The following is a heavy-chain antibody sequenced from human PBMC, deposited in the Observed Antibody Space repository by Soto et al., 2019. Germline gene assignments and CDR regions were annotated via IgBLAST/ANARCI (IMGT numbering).Heavy chain of an antibody. V-gene: IGHV3-15*01. CDR1: GFTFSNAW. CDR2: IKSKTDGGTI. Sequence: EVQLVESGGGLVKPGGSLRLSCAASGFTFSNAWMTWVRQAPGKGLAWVGRIKSKTDGGTIDYAAPVNGRFTVSRDDSETTLYLQMNSLKTEDTAVYYCTTDSGYRRSSLYFSYWGQGTQVTVSS. CDR3: TTDSGYRRSSLYFSY. D-gene: IGHD6-6*01. J-gene: IGHJ4*02.